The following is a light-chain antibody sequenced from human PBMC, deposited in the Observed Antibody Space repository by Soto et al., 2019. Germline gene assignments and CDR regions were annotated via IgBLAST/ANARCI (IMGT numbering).Light chain of an antibody. CDR2: KAS. CDR1: QTISSG. CDR3: QHYNSYSEA. Sequence: DIQMTQSTSALSSEVGDRVTITCRASQTISSGLAWYQQKPGKAPKLLIYKASTLKSGVPARFSGSGSGTEFTLTISSLQPDDFATYYCQHYNSYSEAFGQGTKVDIK. J-gene: IGKJ1*01. V-gene: IGKV1-5*03.